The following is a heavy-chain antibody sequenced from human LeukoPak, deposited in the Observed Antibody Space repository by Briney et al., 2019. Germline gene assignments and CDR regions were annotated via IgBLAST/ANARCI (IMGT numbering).Heavy chain of an antibody. Sequence: GGSLRLSCAASGFTFSSYWMHWVRQAPGKGLVWVSRINSDGSSTSYADSVKGRFTISRDNAKNTLYLQMNSLRVEDTAVYYCARGKDYYDSSGPDAFDIWGQGTVVTVSS. V-gene: IGHV3-74*01. CDR1: GFTFSSYW. D-gene: IGHD3-22*01. CDR2: INSDGSST. J-gene: IGHJ3*02. CDR3: ARGKDYYDSSGPDAFDI.